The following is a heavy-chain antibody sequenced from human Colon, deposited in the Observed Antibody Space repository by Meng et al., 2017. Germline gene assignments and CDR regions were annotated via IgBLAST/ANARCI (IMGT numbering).Heavy chain of an antibody. J-gene: IGHJ5*02. V-gene: IGHV3-74*01. CDR2: INSDGGGG. CDR3: VCFGGFSGFDP. CDR1: GFSIRNHY. Sequence: VRLVGSGGGLVQPGWSLGLSWAASGFSIRNHYMHWVRQAPGKGLEWVSRINSDGGGGTYADFVKGRFTISRDNAKNTLYLQMNSLTAEDTAVYYCVCFGGFSGFDPWGQGILVTVSS. D-gene: IGHD3-10*01.